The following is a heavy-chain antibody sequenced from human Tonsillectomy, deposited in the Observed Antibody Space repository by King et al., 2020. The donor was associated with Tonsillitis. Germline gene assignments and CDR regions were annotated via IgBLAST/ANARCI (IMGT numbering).Heavy chain of an antibody. Sequence: MQLQESGPGLVKPSETLSLTCTVSGASIISYYWNWIRQPPGKGRKWIGYISYRGITNYNPSLKSRVTLSEDTSKTQFSLKLSSVTAADTAMYYCARKREGYYYYYMDVWGKGTTVTVSS. CDR1: GASIISYY. CDR3: ARKREGYYYYYMDV. CDR2: ISYRGIT. J-gene: IGHJ6*03. V-gene: IGHV4-59*08.